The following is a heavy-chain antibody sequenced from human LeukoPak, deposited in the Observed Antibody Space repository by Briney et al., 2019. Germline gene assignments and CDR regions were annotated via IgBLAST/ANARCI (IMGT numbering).Heavy chain of an antibody. CDR2: INHSGST. J-gene: IGHJ4*02. CDR3: ARTGRGSSWYSY. Sequence: PSETLSLTCAVYGGSFSGYYWSWIRQPPGKGLEWIGEINHSGSTNYNPSLKSRVTISVDTSKNQFSLKLSSVTAADTAVYYCARTGRGSSWYSYWGQGTLVTVSS. V-gene: IGHV4-34*01. CDR1: GGSFSGYY. D-gene: IGHD6-13*01.